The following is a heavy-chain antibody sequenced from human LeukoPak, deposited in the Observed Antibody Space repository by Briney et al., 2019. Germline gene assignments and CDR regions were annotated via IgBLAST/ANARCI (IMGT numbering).Heavy chain of an antibody. CDR2: IYYSGST. D-gene: IGHD2-8*01. Sequence: SETLSLTCTVSGGSISSSSYYWAWSRQPPGKGVEWIGNIYYSGSTNYNPSLKSRVTISVDTSKNQFSLRLSSVTAADTAVYYCARAQYCSNGVCDSRYYFGMDVSGQGDTVSVSS. V-gene: IGHV4-39*01. CDR1: GGSISSSSYY. CDR3: ARAQYCSNGVCDSRYYFGMDV. J-gene: IGHJ6*02.